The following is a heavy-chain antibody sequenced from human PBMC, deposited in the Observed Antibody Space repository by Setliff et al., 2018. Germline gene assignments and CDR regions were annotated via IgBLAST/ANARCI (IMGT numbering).Heavy chain of an antibody. CDR1: GGSFSDYY. J-gene: IGHJ3*01. V-gene: IGHV4-34*01. CDR2: INHSGNT. D-gene: IGHD7-27*01. Sequence: SETLSLTCAASGGSFSDYYWTWIRHPPGKGLEWIGEINHSGNTKSKPSLKSRLTMSVDTSKNQFSLHLSSMTAADTALYYCARQPPLNWAIPFDLWGQGKRVTVSS. CDR3: ARQPPLNWAIPFDL.